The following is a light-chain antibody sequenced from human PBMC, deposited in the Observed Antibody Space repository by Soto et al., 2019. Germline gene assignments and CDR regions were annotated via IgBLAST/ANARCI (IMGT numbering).Light chain of an antibody. J-gene: IGKJ1*01. CDR3: QQYNSWT. V-gene: IGKV1-5*03. CDR2: TAS. CDR1: QSISSW. Sequence: DIQMTQSPSTLAASVGDRVTITCRASQSISSWMAWCRQKPGKAPKLLIYTASRLESGVPSRFSGSGSGTEFTLTISSLQPDDFATYYCQQYNSWTFGQGTKVDIK.